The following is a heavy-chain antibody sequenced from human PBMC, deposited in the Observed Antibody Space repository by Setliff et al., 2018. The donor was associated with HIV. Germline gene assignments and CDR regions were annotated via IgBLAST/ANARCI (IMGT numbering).Heavy chain of an antibody. CDR3: ARCYYDSSGPTDAFDI. V-gene: IGHV1-46*01. Sequence: GASVKVSCKASGYTFTNYYIHWVRQAPGQGLEWVGLINPSGGKTSYAKKFQGRLTMTRDTSRSTVYMELSSLRSEDTAMYYCARCYYDSSGPTDAFDIWGQGTVVPSPQ. CDR1: GYTFTNYY. D-gene: IGHD3-22*01. J-gene: IGHJ3*02. CDR2: INPSGGKT.